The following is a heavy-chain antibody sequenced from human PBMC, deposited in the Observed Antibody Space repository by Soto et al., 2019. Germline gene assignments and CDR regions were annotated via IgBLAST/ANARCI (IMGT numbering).Heavy chain of an antibody. J-gene: IGHJ4*02. CDR3: ARDLYPLAYYFDY. V-gene: IGHV1-18*01. CDR1: GYTFTNHG. CDR2: IIGHNGNT. Sequence: QVQLVQSGAEVKKPGASVKVSCKASGYTFTNHGISWVPQAPGQGLEWLGWIIGHNGNTKYAQRLQGRVTMTTDTSTSTAYMELRSLKSDDTAVYYCARDLYPLAYYFDYWGQGTLVTVSS.